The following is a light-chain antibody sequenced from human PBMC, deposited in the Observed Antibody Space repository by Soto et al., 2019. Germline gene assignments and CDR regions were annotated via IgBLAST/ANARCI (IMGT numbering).Light chain of an antibody. V-gene: IGKV1-12*01. CDR3: KQSKSFPLT. Sequence: DIDISHSPSSLCASVGDRVSITCRASQDIERWLAWCQQKPGEAPKVLIYAASSLQSGVPSRFSGSGSGTDFSLTISSLQPEDFATYYCKQSKSFPLTFGGGTKVDIK. CDR1: QDIERW. J-gene: IGKJ4*01. CDR2: AAS.